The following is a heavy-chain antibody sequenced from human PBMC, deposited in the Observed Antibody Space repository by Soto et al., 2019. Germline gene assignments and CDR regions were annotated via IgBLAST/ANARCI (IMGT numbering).Heavy chain of an antibody. CDR1: GGSFSGYY. D-gene: IGHD2-2*01. V-gene: IGHV4-34*01. J-gene: IGHJ3*02. CDR2: INPSGGT. Sequence: PSETLSLTCGVYGGSFSGYYWNWIRQPPGKGLEWIGEINPSGGTNYNPSLKSRVTISVDTSKNQFSLKLSSVTAADTAVYYCARHVLFSVVPATQDAFDIWGQGTMVTVSS. CDR3: ARHVLFSVVPATQDAFDI.